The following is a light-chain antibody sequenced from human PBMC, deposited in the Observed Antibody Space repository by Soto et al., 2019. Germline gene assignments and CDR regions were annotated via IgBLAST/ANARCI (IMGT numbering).Light chain of an antibody. CDR1: GSDIGAYNN. CDR2: DVI. CDR3: SSFVGGDSFDVI. Sequence: QSVLTQPPSASGSPGQSVTISCTGTGSDIGAYNNVSWYQQYPGKAPKVMIYDVIKRPSGVPDRFSGSKSGNTASLTVSGLRADDEAVYYCSSFVGGDSFDVIFGGGTKLTVL. V-gene: IGLV2-8*01. J-gene: IGLJ2*01.